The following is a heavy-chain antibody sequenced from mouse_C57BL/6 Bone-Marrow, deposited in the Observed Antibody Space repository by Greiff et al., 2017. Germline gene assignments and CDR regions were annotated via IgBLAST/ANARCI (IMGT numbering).Heavy chain of an antibody. J-gene: IGHJ4*01. CDR3: ARWDMDY. CDR1: GYAFSSSW. Sequence: QVQLQQSGPELVKPGASVKISCKASGYAFSSSWMNWVKQRPGKGLEWIGRIYPGDGDTNYNGKFKGKATLTADKSSSTAYMQLSSLTSEDSAVYFCARWDMDYWGQRTSVTVSS. D-gene: IGHD4-1*01. V-gene: IGHV1-82*01. CDR2: IYPGDGDT.